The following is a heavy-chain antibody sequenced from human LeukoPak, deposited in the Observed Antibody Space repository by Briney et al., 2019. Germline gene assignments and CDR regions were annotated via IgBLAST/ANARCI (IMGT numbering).Heavy chain of an antibody. D-gene: IGHD5-18*01. J-gene: IGHJ6*03. V-gene: IGHV5-51*01. CDR3: ARQGSGYSPTYYYYMDV. CDR1: GYSFTSYW. Sequence: GESLKISCKGSGYSFTSYWIGWVRQMPGKGLEWMGIIYPGDSDTRYSPPFQGQVTISADKSISTAYLQWSSLKASDTAMYYCARQGSGYSPTYYYYMDVWGKGTTVTISS. CDR2: IYPGDSDT.